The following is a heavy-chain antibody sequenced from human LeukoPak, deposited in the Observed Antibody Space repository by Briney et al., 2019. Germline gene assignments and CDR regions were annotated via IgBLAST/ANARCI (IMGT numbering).Heavy chain of an antibody. Sequence: ASVKVSCKASGYTFTGYYMHWVRQAPGQGLEWMGWINPNSGGTNYAQKFQGRVTMTRDTSISTAYMELSRLRSDDTAVYYCARGYSSRKGENFDYWGQGTLVTVSS. J-gene: IGHJ4*02. D-gene: IGHD6-13*01. CDR2: INPNSGGT. CDR1: GYTFTGYY. CDR3: ARGYSSRKGENFDY. V-gene: IGHV1-2*02.